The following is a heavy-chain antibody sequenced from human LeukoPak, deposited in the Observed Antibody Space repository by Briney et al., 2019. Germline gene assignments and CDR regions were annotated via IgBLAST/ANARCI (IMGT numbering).Heavy chain of an antibody. V-gene: IGHV3-7*01. Sequence: GGSDRLSCAASGFTFSTHWMSWVRQAPGKGLEWVANIKQDGSEEYYVDSVKGRFTISRDNAKNSLYLQMNSLRAEDTAVYYCARKWMQLWPFDYWGQGALVTVSS. J-gene: IGHJ4*02. D-gene: IGHD5-18*01. CDR1: GFTFSTHW. CDR3: ARKWMQLWPFDY. CDR2: IKQDGSEE.